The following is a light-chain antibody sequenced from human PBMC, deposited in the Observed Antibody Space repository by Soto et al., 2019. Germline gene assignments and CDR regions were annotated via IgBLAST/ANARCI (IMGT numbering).Light chain of an antibody. CDR2: EAS. Sequence: DIQMTQSPSSLSASVGDRVTITCQASQDITNYLNWFQQKPGRAPKLLIFEASNLETGVPSRFSGSGSGTNFTVTISSLQPEDIATYFCPQYDDLPFTFGPGTKVNLK. V-gene: IGKV1-33*01. CDR3: PQYDDLPFT. CDR1: QDITNY. J-gene: IGKJ3*01.